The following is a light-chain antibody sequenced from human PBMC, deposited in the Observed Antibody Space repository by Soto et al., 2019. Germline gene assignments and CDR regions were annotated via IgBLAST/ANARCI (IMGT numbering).Light chain of an antibody. CDR2: WAS. CDR1: QSVLYSSNNEHY. J-gene: IGKJ1*01. Sequence: DIVMTQSPDSLAVSLGERATINCKSSQSVLYSSNNEHYLAWYQQKPGQPPKLLIYWASSRESGVPDRFSGSGSGTDFTLTISRLEPEDFAVYYCQQYGSSGTFGQGTKVDIK. V-gene: IGKV4-1*01. CDR3: QQYGSSGT.